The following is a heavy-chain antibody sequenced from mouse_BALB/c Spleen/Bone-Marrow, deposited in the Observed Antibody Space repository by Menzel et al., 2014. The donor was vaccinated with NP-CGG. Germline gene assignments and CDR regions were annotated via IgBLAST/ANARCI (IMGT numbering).Heavy chain of an antibody. J-gene: IGHJ3*01. CDR1: GYTLTSYY. CDR2: IYPGDGGA. CDR3: ARGDYYYGSSRAWFAY. D-gene: IGHD1-1*01. Sequence: QVHVKQSGPELVKPGASVKMSCKASGYTLTSYYIHWVKQRPGQGLEWIGWIYPGDGGAKYNEKFKGKTTLTADKSSSTAYMLLSSLTSEDSAIYFCARGDYYYGSSRAWFAYWGQGTLVTVSA. V-gene: IGHV1S56*01.